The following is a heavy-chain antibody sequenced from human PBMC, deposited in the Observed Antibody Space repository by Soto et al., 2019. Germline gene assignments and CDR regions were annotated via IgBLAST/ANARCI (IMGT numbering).Heavy chain of an antibody. CDR2: IYYSGGT. J-gene: IGHJ4*02. D-gene: IGHD3-22*01. CDR3: ARNNYYYDSSAYHKIDS. CDR1: GGSISGYY. Sequence: SETLSLTCTVSGGSISGYYWSWIRQPPGKGLEWIGYIYYSGGTNYNPSLKSRVTISVDRSKNQLSLKLNSVTAADTAVYYCARNNYYYDSSAYHKIDSWGQGTLVTVSS. V-gene: IGHV4-59*01.